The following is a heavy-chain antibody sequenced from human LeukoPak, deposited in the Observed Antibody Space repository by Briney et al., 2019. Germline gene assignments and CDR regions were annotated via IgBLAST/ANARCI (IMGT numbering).Heavy chain of an antibody. J-gene: IGHJ4*02. Sequence: SETLSLTCAVYGGSFSGYYWSWIRQPPGKGLEWIGEINHSGSTNYNPSLKSRVTISVDTSKNQFPLKLSSVTAADTAVYYCASSRAYYFDYWGQGTLVTVSS. V-gene: IGHV4-34*01. CDR1: GGSFSGYY. CDR3: ASSRAYYFDY. CDR2: INHSGST. D-gene: IGHD6-13*01.